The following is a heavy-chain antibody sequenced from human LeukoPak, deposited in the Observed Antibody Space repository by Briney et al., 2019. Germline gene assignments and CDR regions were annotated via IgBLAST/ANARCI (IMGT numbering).Heavy chain of an antibody. Sequence: PGRSLRLSCAASGFTFNRNAMHWVRQAPGKGLEWVAVIPYDGSNKYYADSVKDRFTITRDNSKNALYLQMNSMRAEDTAVYYCAREDYGGVYFDYWGQGTLVPVSS. J-gene: IGHJ4*02. CDR1: GFTFNRNA. D-gene: IGHD4-23*01. V-gene: IGHV3-30-3*01. CDR3: AREDYGGVYFDY. CDR2: IPYDGSNK.